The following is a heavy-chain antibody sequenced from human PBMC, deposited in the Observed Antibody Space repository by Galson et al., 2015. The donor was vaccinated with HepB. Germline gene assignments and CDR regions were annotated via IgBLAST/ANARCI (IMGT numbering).Heavy chain of an antibody. J-gene: IGHJ4*02. Sequence: SLRLSCAASGFTFKNYWMNWVRQTPGKGLEWVANINQGGNEKYYVDSMKGRFTISRDNAKNSLYLQMSSLRVEDTAVYYCARSTGWYPDHWGQGTLVTVSS. CDR3: ARSTGWYPDH. CDR2: INQGGNEK. CDR1: GFTFKNYW. D-gene: IGHD6-19*01. V-gene: IGHV3-7*03.